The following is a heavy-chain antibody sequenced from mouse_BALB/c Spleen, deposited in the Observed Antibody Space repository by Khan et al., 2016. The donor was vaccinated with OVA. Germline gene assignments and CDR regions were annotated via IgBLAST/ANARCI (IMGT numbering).Heavy chain of an antibody. CDR3: ASHLTGSFAY. CDR2: ISSGGDYL. CDR1: GFTFSSYS. Sequence: EVELVESGGDLVKPGGSLKLSCAASGFTFSSYSMSWVRPTPDKWLEWVATISSGGDYLYYPDSVMGRFTISRDNARNTLYRQMRSLKSEDTAMYYCASHLTGSFAYWGQGTMVTVSA. J-gene: IGHJ3*01. D-gene: IGHD4-1*01. V-gene: IGHV5-6*01.